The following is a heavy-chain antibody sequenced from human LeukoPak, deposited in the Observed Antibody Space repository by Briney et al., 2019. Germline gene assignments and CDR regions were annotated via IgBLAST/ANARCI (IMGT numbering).Heavy chain of an antibody. V-gene: IGHV3-21*04. D-gene: IGHD1-26*01. CDR1: GFPFSGYS. CDR3: AKENIVGAALDY. J-gene: IGHJ4*02. CDR2: ISTSSSYI. Sequence: GGSLRLSCAASGFPFSGYSMSWVRQAPGKGLEWVSSISTSSSYIYYLDSVKGRFTISRDNSKNTLYLQMNSLRAEDTAVYYCAKENIVGAALDYWGQGTLVTVSS.